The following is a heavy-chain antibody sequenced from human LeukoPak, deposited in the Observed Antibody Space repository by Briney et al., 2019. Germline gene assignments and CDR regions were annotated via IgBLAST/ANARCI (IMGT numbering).Heavy chain of an antibody. CDR2: ISFDGRNK. Sequence: PGGSLRLSCAASGFTFSNYGMHWVRQAPGKGLEWVAVISFDGRNKYYADSVKGRFTISRDNSKNTLYLEMNSLRAEDTAVYYCAKGAGLLWFGELGDYWGQGTLVTVSS. CDR1: GFTFSNYG. D-gene: IGHD3-10*01. V-gene: IGHV3-30*18. CDR3: AKGAGLLWFGELGDY. J-gene: IGHJ4*02.